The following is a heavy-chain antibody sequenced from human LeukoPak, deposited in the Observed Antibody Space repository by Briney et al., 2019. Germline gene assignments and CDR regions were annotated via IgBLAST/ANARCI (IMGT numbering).Heavy chain of an antibody. J-gene: IGHJ4*02. CDR1: GFTFSSHA. D-gene: IGHD1-26*01. Sequence: PGGSLRLSCAASGFTFSSHAMQWVRQAPGKGLEWVAVVSYDGTAKYYADSVKGRFTISRDNSKNTLYLQMNSLRAEDTAVYYCARDGGSGLDYWGQGTLVTVSS. V-gene: IGHV3-30-3*01. CDR2: VSYDGTAK. CDR3: ARDGGSGLDY.